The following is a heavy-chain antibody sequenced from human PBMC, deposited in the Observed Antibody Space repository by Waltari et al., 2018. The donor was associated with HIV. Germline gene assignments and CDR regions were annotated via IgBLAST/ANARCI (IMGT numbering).Heavy chain of an antibody. CDR3: ARGWSTSSFGP. CDR1: GYTFTTYA. V-gene: IGHV7-4-1*02. D-gene: IGHD2-2*01. J-gene: IGHJ5*02. CDR2: SNTQTVNP. Sequence: QVQLVQSGSELKKPGASVKVSCKASGYTFTTYAINRVRQAPGHGLEWMGWSNTQTVNPTEAQCFTGRFVVSLDTSVSTAYLQSSSLKAEDTAVYYCARGWSTSSFGPWGQGTLVTVSS.